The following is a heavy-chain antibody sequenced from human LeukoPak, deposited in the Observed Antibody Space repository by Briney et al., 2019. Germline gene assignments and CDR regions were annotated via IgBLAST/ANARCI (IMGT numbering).Heavy chain of an antibody. Sequence: ASVTVSCTASGYTFTSYGISWVRQAPGQGLEWMGWISAYNGNTNYAQKLQGRVTMTTDTSTSTAYMELRSLRSDDTAVYYCARRRIPGYDSSGYSDYWGQGTLVTVSS. CDR2: ISAYNGNT. D-gene: IGHD3-22*01. CDR1: GYTFTSYG. V-gene: IGHV1-18*01. CDR3: ARRRIPGYDSSGYSDY. J-gene: IGHJ4*02.